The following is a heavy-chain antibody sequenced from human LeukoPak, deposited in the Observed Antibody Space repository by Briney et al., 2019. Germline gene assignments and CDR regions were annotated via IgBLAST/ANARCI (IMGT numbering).Heavy chain of an antibody. CDR1: GFTFSTYA. CDR3: TTPFSSGWYEPDY. CDR2: INTGGDGA. D-gene: IGHD6-19*01. J-gene: IGHJ4*02. V-gene: IGHV3-23*01. Sequence: EPGGSLRLSCAASGFTFSTYAMSWVRQAPGKGLKWVSTINTGGDGAYYADSVKGRFTISRDNSKDTLYLQMNSLKTEDTAVYYCTTPFSSGWYEPDYWGQGTLVTVSS.